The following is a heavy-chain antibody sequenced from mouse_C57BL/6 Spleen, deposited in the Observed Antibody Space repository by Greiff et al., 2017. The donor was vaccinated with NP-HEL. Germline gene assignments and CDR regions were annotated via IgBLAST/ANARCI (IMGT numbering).Heavy chain of an antibody. J-gene: IGHJ2*01. D-gene: IGHD2-1*01. CDR3: AREIYYGNFDY. CDR1: GISITTGNYR. CDR2: IYYSGTI. Sequence: EVKLQESGPGLVKPSQTVFLTCTVTGISITTGNYRWSWIRQFPGNKLEWIGYIYYSGTITYNPSLTSRTTITRDTPKNQFFLEMNSLTAEDTATYYCAREIYYGNFDYWGQGTTLTVSS. V-gene: IGHV3-5*01.